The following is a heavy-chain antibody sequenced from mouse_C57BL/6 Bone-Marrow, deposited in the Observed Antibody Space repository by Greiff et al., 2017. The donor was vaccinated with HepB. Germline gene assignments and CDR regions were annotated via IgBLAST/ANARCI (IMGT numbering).Heavy chain of an antibody. D-gene: IGHD1-1*01. CDR3: ARDTTVAPSMDY. CDR2: ISSGSSTI. Sequence: EVMLVESGGGLVKPGGSLKLSCAASGFTFSDYGMHWVRQAPEKGLEWVAYISSGSSTIYYADTVKGRFTISRDNAKNTLFLQMTSLRSEDTAMYYCARDTTVAPSMDYWGQGTSVTVSS. V-gene: IGHV5-17*01. CDR1: GFTFSDYG. J-gene: IGHJ4*01.